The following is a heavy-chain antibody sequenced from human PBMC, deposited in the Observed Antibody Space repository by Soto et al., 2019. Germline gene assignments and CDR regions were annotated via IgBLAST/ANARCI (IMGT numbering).Heavy chain of an antibody. D-gene: IGHD6-19*01. CDR1: GFTFSSYA. J-gene: IGHJ4*02. CDR3: AQQKPDSSGGSFDS. CDR2: ISVSGGGT. Sequence: EVQLLESGGGLVQPGGSLRLSCVASGFTFSSYAMNWVRQAPGKGLEWVSAISVSGGGTYYADSVKGRFTISRDNSKNTLYLQMYSLRAEDTAVYYCAQQKPDSSGGSFDSWGQGTLFTGSS. V-gene: IGHV3-23*01.